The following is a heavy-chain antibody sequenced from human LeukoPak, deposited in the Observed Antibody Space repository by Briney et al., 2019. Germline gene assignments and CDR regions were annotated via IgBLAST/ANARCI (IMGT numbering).Heavy chain of an antibody. CDR3: AKDKGYRAAAGNPFDY. J-gene: IGHJ4*02. V-gene: IGHV3-15*01. Sequence: GGSLRLSCAASGFTFSNAWMTWVRQAPGKGLEWVGRIRSNADGGTTDYVAPVKGRFTISRDDSKNTLYLQMNSLRAEDTAVYYCAKDKGYRAAAGNPFDYWGQGALVTVSS. CDR2: IRSNADGGTT. CDR1: GFTFSNAW. D-gene: IGHD6-13*01.